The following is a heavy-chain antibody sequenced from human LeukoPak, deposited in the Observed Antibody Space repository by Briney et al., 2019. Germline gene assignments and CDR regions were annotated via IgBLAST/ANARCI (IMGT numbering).Heavy chain of an antibody. D-gene: IGHD5-12*01. CDR3: ARKPYSGYDVDY. CDR1: GYTFTSYD. CDR2: ISAYNGNT. Sequence: ASVKVSCKASGYTFTSYDINWVRQATGQGLEWMGWISAYNGNTNYAQKLQGRVTMTTDTSTSTAYMELRSLRSDDTAVYYCARKPYSGYDVDYWGQGTLVTVSS. V-gene: IGHV1-18*01. J-gene: IGHJ4*02.